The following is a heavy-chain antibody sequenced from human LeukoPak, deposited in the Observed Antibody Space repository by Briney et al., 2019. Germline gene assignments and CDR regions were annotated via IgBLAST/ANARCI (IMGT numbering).Heavy chain of an antibody. D-gene: IGHD3-22*01. CDR2: IKQDGSKK. Sequence: GGSLRLSCAASGFTFSSYSMNWVRQAPGKGLEWVANIKQDGSKKNYVDSVKGRFTISRDNAKNSLYLQMNSLRAEDTAVYYCATPLDYYDTSGYHQGGDWGQGTLVTVSS. CDR3: ATPLDYYDTSGYHQGGD. V-gene: IGHV3-7*03. J-gene: IGHJ4*02. CDR1: GFTFSSYS.